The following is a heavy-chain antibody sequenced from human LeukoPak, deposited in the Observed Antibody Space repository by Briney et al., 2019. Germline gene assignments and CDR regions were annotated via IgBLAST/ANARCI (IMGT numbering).Heavy chain of an antibody. CDR1: GFTFSDYY. CDR3: ARDIRYSSGWYMGVDI. Sequence: GGSLRLPCAASGFTFSDYYMSWIRQAPGKGLEWVSYISSSGSTIYYADSVKGRFTISRDNAKNSLYLQMNSLRAEDTAVYYCARDIRYSSGWYMGVDIWGQGTMVTVSS. CDR2: ISSSGSTI. D-gene: IGHD6-19*01. J-gene: IGHJ3*02. V-gene: IGHV3-11*01.